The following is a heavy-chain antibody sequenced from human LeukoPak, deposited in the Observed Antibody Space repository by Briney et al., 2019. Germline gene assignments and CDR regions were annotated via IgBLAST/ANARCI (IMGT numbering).Heavy chain of an antibody. V-gene: IGHV3-23*01. J-gene: IGHJ4*02. D-gene: IGHD2-21*02. Sequence: GGSLRLSCAASGFSFSSYAMSWVRQAPGKGLEWVSAISGSGGSTYYADSVKGRFTISRDNSKNTLYLQMNSLRAEDTAVYYCAKDRNTVVVTALNDYWGQGTLVTVSS. CDR1: GFSFSSYA. CDR3: AKDRNTVVVTALNDY. CDR2: ISGSGGST.